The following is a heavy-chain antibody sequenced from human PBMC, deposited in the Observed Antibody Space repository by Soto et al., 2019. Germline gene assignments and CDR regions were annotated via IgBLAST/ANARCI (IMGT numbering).Heavy chain of an antibody. CDR3: ARERHDYGALGAFDI. CDR1: GYTFTSYY. J-gene: IGHJ3*02. D-gene: IGHD4-17*01. Sequence: QVQLVQSGAEVKKPGASVKVSCKASGYTFTSYYMHWVRQAPGQGLEWMGIINPSGGSTSYAQKFQGRVTMTRDTSTSTAYMELSSLRSEDTAVYYCARERHDYGALGAFDIWGQGTMVTVSS. V-gene: IGHV1-46*01. CDR2: INPSGGST.